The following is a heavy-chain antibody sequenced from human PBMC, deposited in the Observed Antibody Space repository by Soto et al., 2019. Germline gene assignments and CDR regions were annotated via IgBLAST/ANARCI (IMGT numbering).Heavy chain of an antibody. J-gene: IGHJ4*02. Sequence: ASVKVSCKASGYTFTSYGISWVRQAPGQGLEWMGWISAYNGNTNYAQKLQGRVTMTTDTSTSTAYMELRSLRSDDTAVYYCARDLISGGSGWSGFDYWGQGTLVTVSS. CDR2: ISAYNGNT. V-gene: IGHV1-18*01. CDR3: ARDLISGGSGWSGFDY. CDR1: GYTFTSYG. D-gene: IGHD6-19*01.